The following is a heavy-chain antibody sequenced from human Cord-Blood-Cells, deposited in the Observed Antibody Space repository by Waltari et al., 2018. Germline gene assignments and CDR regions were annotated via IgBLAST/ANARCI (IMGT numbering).Heavy chain of an antibody. CDR1: GYPFTSYY. V-gene: IGHV1-2*02. D-gene: IGHD6-13*01. J-gene: IGHJ4*02. CDR2: INPNSGGT. Sequence: QVQLVQSGAEVKKPGASVKVSCKASGYPFTSYYMHWVRQAPGQGLEWMGIINPNSGGTNYAQKFQGRVTMTRDTSISTAYMELSRLRSDDTAVYYCARDYSSSWYSGFDYWGQGTLVTVSS. CDR3: ARDYSSSWYSGFDY.